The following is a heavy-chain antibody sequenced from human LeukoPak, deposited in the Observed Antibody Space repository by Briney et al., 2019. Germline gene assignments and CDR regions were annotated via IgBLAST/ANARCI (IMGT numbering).Heavy chain of an antibody. CDR1: GGSLSGYY. D-gene: IGHD6-19*01. J-gene: IGHJ4*02. CDR2: INHSGST. Sequence: SETLSLTCAVYGGSLSGYYWSWIRQPPGKGLEWIGEINHSGSTNYNPSLKSRVTISVDTSKNQFSLKLSSVTAADTAVYYCARDNYSSGRDYWGQGTLVTVSS. V-gene: IGHV4-34*01. CDR3: ARDNYSSGRDY.